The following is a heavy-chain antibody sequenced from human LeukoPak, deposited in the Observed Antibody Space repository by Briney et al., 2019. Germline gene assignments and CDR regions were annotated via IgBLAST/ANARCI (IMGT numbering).Heavy chain of an antibody. Sequence: QPGGSLRLSCAASGFSFNDYVMQWVRQAPGKGLEWVSLISGDGSSTYQRDSVKGRFTISRDNSKNSLYLQMNSLTTEDTAFYYCLKGLGCLPDYWGQGTLVTVSP. CDR3: LKGLGCLPDY. CDR2: ISGDGSST. V-gene: IGHV3-43*02. CDR1: GFSFNDYV. D-gene: IGHD2-8*01. J-gene: IGHJ4*02.